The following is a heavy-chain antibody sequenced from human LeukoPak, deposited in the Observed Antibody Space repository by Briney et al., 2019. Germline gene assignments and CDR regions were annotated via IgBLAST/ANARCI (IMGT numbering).Heavy chain of an antibody. CDR1: GYTFTSYG. D-gene: IGHD3-10*01. CDR3: AGMWFGELSGI. CDR2: ISAYNGNT. J-gene: IGHJ3*02. V-gene: IGHV1-18*01. Sequence: ASVKVSCKASGYTFTSYGISWVRQAPGHGLEGMGWISAYNGNTNYAQKLQGRVTMTTDTSTSTAYMELRSLRSDDTAVYYCAGMWFGELSGIWGQGTMVTVSS.